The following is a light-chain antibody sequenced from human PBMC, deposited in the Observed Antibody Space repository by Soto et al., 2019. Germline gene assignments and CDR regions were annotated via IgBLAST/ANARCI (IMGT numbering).Light chain of an antibody. V-gene: IGKV3D-20*02. Sequence: SQSPATLSVSTGERATLSCRASQSVSNDFLAWYQQKPGQAPRLLIYGASTRATDVPDRFSGSGSGADFTLTISSLEPEDFAVYYCQQRSNSFGGGTKVDIK. CDR3: QQRSNS. J-gene: IGKJ4*01. CDR2: GAS. CDR1: QSVSNDF.